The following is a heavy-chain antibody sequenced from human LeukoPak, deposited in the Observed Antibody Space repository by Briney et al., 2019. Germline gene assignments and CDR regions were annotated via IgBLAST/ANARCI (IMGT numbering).Heavy chain of an antibody. CDR1: GFTFSSYS. CDR3: ARLRLGYCSGGSCYSFDY. CDR2: ISSSSSYI. D-gene: IGHD2-15*01. Sequence: PGGSLRLSCAASGFTFSSYSMNWVRQAPGKGLEWVSSISSSSSYIYYADSVKGRFTISRDNAKNSLCLQMNSLRAEDTAVYYCARLRLGYCSGGSCYSFDYWGQGTLVTASS. V-gene: IGHV3-21*01. J-gene: IGHJ4*02.